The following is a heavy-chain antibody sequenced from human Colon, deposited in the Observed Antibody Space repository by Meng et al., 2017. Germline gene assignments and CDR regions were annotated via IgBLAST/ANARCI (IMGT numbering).Heavy chain of an antibody. D-gene: IGHD4-17*01. CDR1: RVSISSGYYS. J-gene: IGHJ5*02. CDR2: FNCSGNT. Sequence: VVLPESGPVVARPSLSLSFPGSVPRVSISSGYYSWSWSRQPAGKGLEWIGYFNCSGNTNSNTNLKSRVTICIAMSKNQFYLKLSSVPAADTAVYYGASDRKHVGESGWFDPWGQGTLVTVSS. CDR3: ASDRKHVGESGWFDP. V-gene: IGHV4-30-4*01.